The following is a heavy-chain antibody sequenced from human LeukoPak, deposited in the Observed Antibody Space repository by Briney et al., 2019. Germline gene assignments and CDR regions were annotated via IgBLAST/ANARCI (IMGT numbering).Heavy chain of an antibody. CDR1: GFTFSSFA. V-gene: IGHV3-23*01. CDR2: ISDSGGSA. J-gene: IGHJ4*02. Sequence: GGSLRLSCAASGFTFSSFAMSWARQAPGKGLEWVSAISDSGGSAYYADSVKGRFTISRDNSKNTLYLQMNSLRAEDTAVYYCAKPVTYYYDSSGYYYGYWGQGTLVTVSS. D-gene: IGHD3-22*01. CDR3: AKPVTYYYDSSGYYYGY.